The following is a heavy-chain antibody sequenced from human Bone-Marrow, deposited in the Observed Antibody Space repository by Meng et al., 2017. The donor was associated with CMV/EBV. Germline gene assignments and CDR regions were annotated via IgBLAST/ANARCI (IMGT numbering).Heavy chain of an antibody. D-gene: IGHD6-6*01. CDR1: GGSISSSSYY. V-gene: IGHV4-39*07. CDR3: AIPRGIVARPLIWFDP. CDR2: IYYSGST. J-gene: IGHJ5*02. Sequence: SETLSLTCTVSGGSISSSSYYWGWIRQPPGKGLEWIGSIYYSGSTYYNPSLKSRVAISVDTSKNQFSLKLSSVTAADTAVYYCAIPRGIVARPLIWFDPWGQGTLVTVSS.